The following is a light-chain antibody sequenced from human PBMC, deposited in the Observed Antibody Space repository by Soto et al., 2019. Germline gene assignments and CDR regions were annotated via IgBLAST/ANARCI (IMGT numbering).Light chain of an antibody. CDR3: QQYNDSFPYT. CDR2: AAS. V-gene: IGKV1-5*03. CDR1: QSISRW. Sequence: DIQMTQSPSTLSASVGDRVTITCRASQSISRWLAWYQQKPGTAPKLLIYAASTLESGVPSRFSGSRSGTEFTLTVSSLQPDDFVTYYCQQYNDSFPYTFGQGTKVDIK. J-gene: IGKJ2*01.